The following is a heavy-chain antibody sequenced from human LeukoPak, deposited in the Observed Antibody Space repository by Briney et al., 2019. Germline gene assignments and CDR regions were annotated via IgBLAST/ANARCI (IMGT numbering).Heavy chain of an antibody. CDR2: IYPGDSDT. CDR1: GYSFTSYW. CDR3: ARADTAMVAPNDAFDI. V-gene: IGHV5-51*01. J-gene: IGHJ3*02. Sequence: GESLKISCKGSGYSFTSYWIGWVRQMPGKGLEWMGIIYPGDSDTRYSPSFQGQVTISADKSISTAYLQWSSLKASDTAMYYCARADTAMVAPNDAFDIWGQGTMVTASS. D-gene: IGHD5-18*01.